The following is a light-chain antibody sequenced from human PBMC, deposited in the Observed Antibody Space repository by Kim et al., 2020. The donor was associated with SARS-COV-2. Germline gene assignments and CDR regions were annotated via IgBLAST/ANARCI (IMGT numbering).Light chain of an antibody. V-gene: IGKV1-39*01. Sequence: ASIGDRVTITCRASQSIRSYLNWYQQRAGQDPKLLIYTTSNLQSGVPSRFSGSGSGTDFTLTISSVQPEDFATYYCQQSYSTPWTFGQGTKVDIK. CDR1: QSIRSY. J-gene: IGKJ1*01. CDR2: TTS. CDR3: QQSYSTPWT.